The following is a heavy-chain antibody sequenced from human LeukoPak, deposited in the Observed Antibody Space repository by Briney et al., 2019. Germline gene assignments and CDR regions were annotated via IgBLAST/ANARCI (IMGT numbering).Heavy chain of an antibody. V-gene: IGHV4-61*08. Sequence: PSETLSLTCTVSGGSISSGDYYWSWIRQPPGKGLEWIGYIYYSGSTNYNPSLKSRVTISVDTSKNQFSLKLSSVTAADTAVYYCARDLRIPGSGWNFDYWGQGTLVTVSS. D-gene: IGHD2-15*01. CDR3: ARDLRIPGSGWNFDY. J-gene: IGHJ4*02. CDR1: GGSISSGDYY. CDR2: IYYSGST.